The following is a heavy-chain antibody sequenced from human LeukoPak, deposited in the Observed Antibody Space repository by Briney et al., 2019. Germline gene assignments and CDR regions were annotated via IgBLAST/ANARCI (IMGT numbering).Heavy chain of an antibody. Sequence: GSGPTLVKPTQTLTLTCTFSGSSLTTRGVGVGWIRQPPGKALEWLALIFWNNDQRYSPSLKSRPTITKDTPKNQVALTMTNMDPVDTASYYCAHTLTGYYFWFDPWGQGTLVTVSS. J-gene: IGHJ5*02. D-gene: IGHD3-9*01. V-gene: IGHV2-5*01. CDR1: GSSLTTRGVG. CDR3: AHTLTGYYFWFDP. CDR2: IFWNNDQ.